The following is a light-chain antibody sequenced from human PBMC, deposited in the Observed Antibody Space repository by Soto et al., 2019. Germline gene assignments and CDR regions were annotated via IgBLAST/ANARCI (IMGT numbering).Light chain of an antibody. V-gene: IGKV1-39*01. CDR3: QQSDSLPLT. J-gene: IGKJ4*01. CDR1: QNITIY. Sequence: DLLMTQSPSSLSASVGDRVIITCRASQNITIYLNWYQQKPGKVPNLLIYGASNLEGGVPSRFSGSGSGTDFTLTISSLQPEDFAIYYCQQSDSLPLTFGGGTKVGIK. CDR2: GAS.